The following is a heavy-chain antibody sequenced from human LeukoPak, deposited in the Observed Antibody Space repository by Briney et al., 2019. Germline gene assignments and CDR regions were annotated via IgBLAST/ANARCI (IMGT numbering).Heavy chain of an antibody. CDR1: GYTLNELS. D-gene: IGHD3-22*01. CDR3: ATADYYDRAFDY. V-gene: IGHV1-24*01. Sequence: ASVKVSCKASGYTLNELSMHWVRQAHGKGLEWMGGFDPEDGETIYAQKFQGRVTMTEDTSTDTAYMELSSLRSEDTAVYYCATADYYDRAFDYWGQGTLVTVSS. CDR2: FDPEDGET. J-gene: IGHJ4*02.